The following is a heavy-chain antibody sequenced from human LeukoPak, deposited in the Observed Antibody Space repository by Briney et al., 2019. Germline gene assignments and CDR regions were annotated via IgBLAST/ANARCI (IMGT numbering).Heavy chain of an antibody. CDR3: ARDNPGYSSGWYVAFDI. Sequence: GASVKVSCKASGYTFTGYYMHWVRQAPGQGLEWMGWINPNSGGTNYAQKFQGRVTMTRDTSISTAYMELSRLRSGDTAVYYCARDNPGYSSGWYVAFDIWGQGTMVTVSS. CDR2: INPNSGGT. J-gene: IGHJ3*02. D-gene: IGHD6-19*01. V-gene: IGHV1-2*02. CDR1: GYTFTGYY.